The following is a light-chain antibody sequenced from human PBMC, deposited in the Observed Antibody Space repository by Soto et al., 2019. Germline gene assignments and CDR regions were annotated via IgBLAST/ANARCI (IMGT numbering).Light chain of an antibody. J-gene: IGKJ1*01. Sequence: EVVLTQSPATLSLSPGERATLSCRASQTISSSLAWYQQKPGQAPRLLIYDASKRAAGIPARFTGSGSGTDFPLTISSLEREDFAVYYCQQSSGWPRTLAQGTKVEVK. CDR1: QTISSS. V-gene: IGKV3-11*01. CDR2: DAS. CDR3: QQSSGWPRT.